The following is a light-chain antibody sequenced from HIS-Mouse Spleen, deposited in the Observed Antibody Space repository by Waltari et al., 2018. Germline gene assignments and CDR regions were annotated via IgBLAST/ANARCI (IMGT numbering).Light chain of an antibody. CDR1: SSDVGGYNY. CDR2: EVS. Sequence: QSALTQPASVSGSPGQSITISCTGTSSDVGGYNYVSWYQQHPGKAPKLMIYEVSNRPAGGSNRVSGSKSGNTASLTISGLQAEDEADYYCSSYTSSSTWVFGGGTKLTVL. J-gene: IGLJ3*02. V-gene: IGLV2-14*01. CDR3: SSYTSSSTWV.